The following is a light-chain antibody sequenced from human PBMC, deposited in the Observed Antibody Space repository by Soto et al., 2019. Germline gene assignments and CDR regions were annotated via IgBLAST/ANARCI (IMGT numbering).Light chain of an antibody. CDR1: QSVNSRF. CDR3: QQYGDSPPNT. J-gene: IGKJ5*01. CDR2: AAS. V-gene: IGKV3-20*01. Sequence: EIVLTQSPGTLSLSPGESANLSCRAIQSVNSRFLAWYQPKPGQAPRLLIYAASTRATGIPDRFSGSASGTDFTLTISRLEPEDFAVYYCQQYGDSPPNTFGQGTRLEIK.